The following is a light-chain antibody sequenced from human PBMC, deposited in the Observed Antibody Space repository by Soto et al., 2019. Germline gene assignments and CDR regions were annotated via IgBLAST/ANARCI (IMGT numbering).Light chain of an antibody. V-gene: IGLV1-47*01. CDR2: RNN. CDR1: SSNIGSNF. CDR3: AAWDDSLSAYV. J-gene: IGLJ1*01. Sequence: QSVLTQPPSASETPGQRDTISCSGSSSNIGSNFVYWFQQLPGAAPKLLIYRNNQRPSGVPDRFSGSKSGTSASLAISGLRSENEADYYCAAWDDSLSAYVFGTGTKVTVL.